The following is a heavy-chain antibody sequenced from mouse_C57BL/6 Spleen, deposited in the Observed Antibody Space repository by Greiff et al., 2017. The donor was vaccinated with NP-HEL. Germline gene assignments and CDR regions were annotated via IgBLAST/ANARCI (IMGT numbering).Heavy chain of an antibody. V-gene: IGHV1-4*01. J-gene: IGHJ3*01. CDR3: ARGGDGYLFAY. Sequence: QVQLQQSGAELARPGASVKMSCKASGYTFTSYTMHWVKQRPGQGLEWIGYINPSSGYTKYNQKFKDKATLTADKSSSTAYMTLSSLTSEDSAVYYCARGGDGYLFAYWGQGTLVTVSA. CDR2: INPSSGYT. CDR1: GYTFTSYT. D-gene: IGHD2-3*01.